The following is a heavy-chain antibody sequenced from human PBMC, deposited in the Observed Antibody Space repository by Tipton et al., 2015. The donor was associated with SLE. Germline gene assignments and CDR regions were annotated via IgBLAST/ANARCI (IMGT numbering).Heavy chain of an antibody. CDR1: GGSFSGYY. D-gene: IGHD1-26*01. CDR2: INHSGST. V-gene: IGHV4-34*01. CDR3: ARRSGNYWRWFDP. Sequence: TLSLTCAVYGGSFSGYYWSWIRQPPGKGLEWIGEINHSGSTNYNPSLKSRVTISIGTSKNQFSLKLSSVTAADTAVYYCARRSGNYWRWFDPWGQGTLVTVSS. J-gene: IGHJ5*02.